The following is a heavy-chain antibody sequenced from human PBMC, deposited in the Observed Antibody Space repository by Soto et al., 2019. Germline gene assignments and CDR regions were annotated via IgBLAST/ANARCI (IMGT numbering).Heavy chain of an antibody. Sequence: EVQLVESGGGLVQPGGALRLSCAASGFTFSTYWMSWVRQTPGKGLEWVANINEDGSERYYVDSVKGRFTISRDNANNSLYLQINSLRGEATAVYYCARVWFLTYWGHGPLVTVSS. D-gene: IGHD3-10*01. CDR2: INEDGSER. CDR3: ARVWFLTY. CDR1: GFTFSTYW. J-gene: IGHJ4*01. V-gene: IGHV3-7*05.